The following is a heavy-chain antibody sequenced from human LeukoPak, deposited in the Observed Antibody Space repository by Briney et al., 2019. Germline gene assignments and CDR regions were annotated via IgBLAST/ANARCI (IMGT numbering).Heavy chain of an antibody. D-gene: IGHD3-9*01. Sequence: GGSLRLSCAASGFTFSSYWMHWVRQAPGKGLVWVSRINSDGSSTSYADSVKGRFTISRDNAKNTLYLQMNSLRAEDTAVYYCARNRGVYYNIFPAPDYGGQGTLVTVSS. J-gene: IGHJ4*02. V-gene: IGHV3-74*01. CDR1: GFTFSSYW. CDR3: ARNRGVYYNIFPAPDY. CDR2: INSDGSST.